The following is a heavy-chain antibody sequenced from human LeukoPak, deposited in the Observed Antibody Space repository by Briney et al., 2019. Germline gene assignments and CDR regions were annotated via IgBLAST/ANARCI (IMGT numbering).Heavy chain of an antibody. D-gene: IGHD3-22*01. CDR1: GDSISSYS. CDR2: IYASGST. Sequence: SSETLSLTCTVSGDSISSYSWSWIRQPAGKGLEWIGRIYASGSTNYNPSLKSRVAMSVDTSKNQFSLNLRSVTAADTAVYYCARKTYYYDSSGYYVDYWGQGTLVTVSS. J-gene: IGHJ4*02. V-gene: IGHV4-4*07. CDR3: ARKTYYYDSSGYYVDY.